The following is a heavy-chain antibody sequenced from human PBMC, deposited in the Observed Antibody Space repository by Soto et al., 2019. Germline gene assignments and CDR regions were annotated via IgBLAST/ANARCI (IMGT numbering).Heavy chain of an antibody. J-gene: IGHJ4*02. CDR3: ARDHYYDNSGYYY. D-gene: IGHD3-22*01. Sequence: GASVKVSCKASGYTFTSYGISWVRQAPGQGLEWMGWISAYNGNTNDAQQRQGRVTMTTDTSTSTAYMELRSLRSDDTAVYYCARDHYYDNSGYYYWGQGTLVTVSS. V-gene: IGHV1-18*01. CDR1: GYTFTSYG. CDR2: ISAYNGNT.